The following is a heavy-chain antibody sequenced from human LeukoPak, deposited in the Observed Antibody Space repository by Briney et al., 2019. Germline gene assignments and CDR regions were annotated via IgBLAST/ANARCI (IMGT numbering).Heavy chain of an antibody. V-gene: IGHV3-9*01. Sequence: GGSLRLSCVVSGFKFDDYIMHWVRQAPGKGLEWVSGITWNGDSIGYVDSVKGRFTISRDNAKNSLYLQMNSLRAEDTALYYCAKDSGYSGSYYLDYWGQGTLVTVSS. CDR2: ITWNGDSI. D-gene: IGHD1-26*01. CDR1: GFKFDDYI. CDR3: AKDSGYSGSYYLDY. J-gene: IGHJ4*02.